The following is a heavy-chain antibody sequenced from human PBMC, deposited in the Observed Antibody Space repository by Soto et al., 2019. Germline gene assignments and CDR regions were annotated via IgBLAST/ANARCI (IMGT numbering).Heavy chain of an antibody. Sequence: GGFLRLSCTASGVTFVDYAVSRVRQAPGKGLEWVANIKQDGSEKYYVDSVKGRFTISRDNAKNSLYLQMNSLRAEDTAVYYCARDPWAYGGNAEYFQHWGQGTLVTVSS. CDR1: GVTFVDYA. CDR2: IKQDGSEK. J-gene: IGHJ1*01. D-gene: IGHD3-16*01. V-gene: IGHV3-7*01. CDR3: ARDPWAYGGNAEYFQH.